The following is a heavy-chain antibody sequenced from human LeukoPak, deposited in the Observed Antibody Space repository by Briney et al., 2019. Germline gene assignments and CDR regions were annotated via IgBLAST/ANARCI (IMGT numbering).Heavy chain of an antibody. Sequence: GGSLSLSCAASGFTFSIKWLLWVRQAPGKGLVWVSSINSDGSSTSYADSVKGRSTISRDNAKNSLYLQMNSLRAEDTAVYYCAREEEGACLCGLSIWGQGTMVTVSS. CDR3: AREEEGACLCGLSI. V-gene: IGHV3-74*01. D-gene: IGHD2-8*02. CDR2: INSDGSST. CDR1: GFTFSIKW. J-gene: IGHJ3*02.